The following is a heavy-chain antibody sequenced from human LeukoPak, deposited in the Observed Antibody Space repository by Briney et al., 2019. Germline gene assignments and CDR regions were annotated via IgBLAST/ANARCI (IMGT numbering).Heavy chain of an antibody. CDR2: IYYSGST. Sequence: SETLSLTCTLSGGSISSSSYYWGWIRQPPGKGLEWIGSIYYSGSTYYNPSHKSRVTISVDTSKNQFSLKLSSVTAADTAVYYCARSQNYYDSSGYYYGAFDIWGQGTMVTVSS. J-gene: IGHJ3*02. CDR1: GGSISSSSYY. CDR3: ARSQNYYDSSGYYYGAFDI. D-gene: IGHD3-22*01. V-gene: IGHV4-39*01.